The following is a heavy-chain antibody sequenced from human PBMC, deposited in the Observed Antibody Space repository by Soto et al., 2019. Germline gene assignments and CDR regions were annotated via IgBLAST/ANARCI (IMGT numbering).Heavy chain of an antibody. V-gene: IGHV3-9*01. D-gene: IGHD3-16*01. J-gene: IGHJ4*02. CDR3: ANGSSWFGYYFDY. CDR2: ISWNSGSI. Sequence: EVQLVESGGGLVQPGRSLRLSCAASGFTFDDYAMHWVRQAPGKGLEWVSGISWNSGSIGYADSVKGRFTISRDNAKNSLYLQMNSLRAEDTALYYCANGSSWFGYYFDYWGQGTLVTVSS. CDR1: GFTFDDYA.